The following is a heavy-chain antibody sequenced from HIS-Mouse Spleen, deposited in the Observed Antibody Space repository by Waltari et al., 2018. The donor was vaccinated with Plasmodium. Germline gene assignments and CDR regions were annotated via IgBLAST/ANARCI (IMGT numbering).Heavy chain of an antibody. J-gene: IGHJ4*02. D-gene: IGHD6-6*01. Sequence: QVQLQESGPGLVKPSETLSLTCTVSGYSISSGYYWGWLRQPPGKGLEWIGSIYHSGSTYYNPSLKSRVTISVDTSKNQFSLKLSSVTAADTAVYYCARDAGSSSSGRDYWGQGTLVTVSS. CDR2: IYHSGST. V-gene: IGHV4-38-2*02. CDR1: GYSISSGYY. CDR3: ARDAGSSSSGRDY.